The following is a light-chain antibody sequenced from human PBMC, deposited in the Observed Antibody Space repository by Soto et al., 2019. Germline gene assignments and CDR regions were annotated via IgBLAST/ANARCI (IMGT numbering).Light chain of an antibody. J-gene: IGKJ1*01. Sequence: DIQMTQSPSTLSASVVERVTITCRASQSISSWLAWYQQKPGKAPKLLIYKASSLESGVPSRFSGSGSGTEFTLTITSLEPEDFAFYYCHQRQRWPRTFGQGTKVDI. CDR1: QSISSW. CDR3: HQRQRWPRT. CDR2: KAS. V-gene: IGKV1-5*03.